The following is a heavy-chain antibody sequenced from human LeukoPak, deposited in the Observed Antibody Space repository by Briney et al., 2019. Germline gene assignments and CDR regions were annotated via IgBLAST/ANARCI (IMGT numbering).Heavy chain of an antibody. V-gene: IGHV3-48*01. J-gene: IGHJ6*02. CDR2: ISSSSSTI. CDR1: GFTFSSYS. Sequence: GGSLRLSCAASGFTFSSYSVNWVRQAPGKGLEWVSYISSSSSTIYYADSVKGRSTISRDNAKNSLYLQMNSLRAEDTAVYYCAREKVSSRYPYYYYGMDVWGQGTTVTVSS. D-gene: IGHD6-13*01. CDR3: AREKVSSRYPYYYYGMDV.